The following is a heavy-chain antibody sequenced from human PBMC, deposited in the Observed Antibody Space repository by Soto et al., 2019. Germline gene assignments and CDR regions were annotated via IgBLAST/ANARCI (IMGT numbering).Heavy chain of an antibody. V-gene: IGHV3-53*01. Sequence: EVQLVESGGGLIQPGGSLRLSCAASGFIVRSNYMPWVRQAPGKGLEWVSVIYSSGNIYYQDSVKGRFTTSRDNSQNTFFLQMNSLRAEDTAVYYCARDSGMIRGNYGMDVWGQGTTVIVSS. CDR2: IYSSGNI. CDR3: ARDSGMIRGNYGMDV. CDR1: GFIVRSNY. D-gene: IGHD3-10*01. J-gene: IGHJ6*02.